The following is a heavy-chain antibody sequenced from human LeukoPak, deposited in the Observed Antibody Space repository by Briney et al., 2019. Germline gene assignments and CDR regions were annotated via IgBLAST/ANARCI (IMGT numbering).Heavy chain of an antibody. V-gene: IGHV4-4*07. D-gene: IGHD6-6*01. J-gene: IGHJ5*02. CDR3: ARVSIAANWLDP. CDR2: IYTSGST. CDR1: GGSISNYY. Sequence: SETLSLTCTVSGGSISNYYWSWIRQPAGKGLEWIGHIYTSGSTNYNPSLKSRVTMSLDTSKNQFSLKLSSVTAADTAVYYCARVSIAANWLDPWGQGTLVTVSS.